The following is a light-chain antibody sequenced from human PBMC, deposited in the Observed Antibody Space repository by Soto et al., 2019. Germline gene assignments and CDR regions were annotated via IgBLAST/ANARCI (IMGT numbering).Light chain of an antibody. CDR2: GAS. CDR3: QQYGSSGT. CDR1: QSVSNNY. Sequence: ETVLSQSLGTLSLYPGERATLSCRASQSVSNNYLAWYQQKPGQAPRLLIYGASNRATGIPDRFSGSGSGTDFTLTISRLEPEDFAVYYCQQYGSSGTFGQGTKVDIK. J-gene: IGKJ1*01. V-gene: IGKV3-20*01.